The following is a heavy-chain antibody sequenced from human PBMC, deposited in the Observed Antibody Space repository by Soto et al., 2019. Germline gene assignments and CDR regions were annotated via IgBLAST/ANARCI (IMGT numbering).Heavy chain of an antibody. J-gene: IGHJ6*02. CDR2: INPNSGGT. Sequence: ASVKVSCKASGYTFTGYYMHWVRQAPGQGLEWMGWINPNSGGTNYAQKFQGWVTMTRDTSISTAYMELSRLRSDDTAVYYCARVLEPLLWFGKSPSGYYYGMDVWGQGTTVTVSS. D-gene: IGHD3-10*01. CDR3: ARVLEPLLWFGKSPSGYYYGMDV. CDR1: GYTFTGYY. V-gene: IGHV1-2*04.